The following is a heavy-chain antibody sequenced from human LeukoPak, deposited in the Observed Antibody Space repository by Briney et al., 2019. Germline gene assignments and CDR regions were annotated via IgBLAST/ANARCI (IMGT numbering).Heavy chain of an antibody. CDR2: ISGSGGST. CDR1: GFTFSSYA. V-gene: IGHV3-23*01. J-gene: IGHJ4*02. CDR3: AKGRGYSGYDPFDY. Sequence: PGGSLRLSCAASGFTFSSYAMSWVRQAPGKGLEWVSAISGSGGSTYYADSVKGRFTITRDNSRNTLYLQMNSLRAEDTAVYYCAKGRGYSGYDPFDYWGQGTLVTVSS. D-gene: IGHD5-12*01.